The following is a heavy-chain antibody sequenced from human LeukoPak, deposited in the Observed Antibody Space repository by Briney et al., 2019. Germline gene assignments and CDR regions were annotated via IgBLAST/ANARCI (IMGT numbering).Heavy chain of an antibody. J-gene: IGHJ4*02. D-gene: IGHD3-22*01. V-gene: IGHV4-39*07. Sequence: PSETLSLTCTVSGSSISSSSYYWGWIRQPPGKGLEWIGSIYYSGSTYYNPSLKSRVTISVDTSKNQFSLKLSSATAADTAVYYCASSYYYDSSGYARLDFDYWGQGTLVTVSS. CDR3: ASSYYYDSSGYARLDFDY. CDR1: GSSISSSSYY. CDR2: IYYSGST.